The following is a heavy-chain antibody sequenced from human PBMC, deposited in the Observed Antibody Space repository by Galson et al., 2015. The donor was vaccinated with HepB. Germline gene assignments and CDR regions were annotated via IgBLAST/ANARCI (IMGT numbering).Heavy chain of an antibody. CDR2: ISYDGSNK. J-gene: IGHJ6*02. CDR3: ASYYYGSGSYYFRTSYYYGMDV. D-gene: IGHD3-10*01. V-gene: IGHV3-30*04. CDR1: GFTFSSYA. Sequence: SLRLSCAASGFTFSSYAMHWVRQAPGKGLEWVAVISYDGSNKYYADSVKGRFTISRGNSKNTLYLQMNSLRAEDTAVYYCASYYYGSGSYYFRTSYYYGMDVWGQGTTVTVSS.